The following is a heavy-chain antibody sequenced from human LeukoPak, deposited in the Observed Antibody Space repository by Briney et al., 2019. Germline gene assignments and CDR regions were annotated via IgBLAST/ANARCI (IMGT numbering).Heavy chain of an antibody. J-gene: IGHJ6*03. CDR2: MNPNSGNT. V-gene: IGHV1-8*01. D-gene: IGHD2-2*01. CDR1: GYTFTSYD. CDR3: ARGPGILVVPAATSSRMAV. Sequence: ASVKVSCKASGYTFTSYDINWVRQATGQGLEWMGWMNPNSGNTGYAQKFQGRVTMTRNTSISTAYMELSSLRSEDTAVYYCARGPGILVVPAATSSRMAVWGKGTTVTVSS.